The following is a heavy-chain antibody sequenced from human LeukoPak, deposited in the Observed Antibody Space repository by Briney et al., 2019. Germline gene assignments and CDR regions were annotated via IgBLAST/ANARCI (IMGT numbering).Heavy chain of an antibody. V-gene: IGHV3-48*03. J-gene: IGHJ4*02. D-gene: IGHD1-26*01. CDR2: ISSSGSTM. CDR3: ARVLAGATYFDY. Sequence: PGGSLRLSCAASGFIFSRFEMTWVRQAPGKGLEWVSYISSSGSTMYYADSLKGRITLSRDNAKNSLDLQMNSLRAEDTAIYYCARVLAGATYFDYWGQGTLVTVSS. CDR1: GFIFSRFE.